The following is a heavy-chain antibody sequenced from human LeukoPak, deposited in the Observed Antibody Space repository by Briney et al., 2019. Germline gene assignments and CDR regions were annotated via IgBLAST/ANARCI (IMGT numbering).Heavy chain of an antibody. D-gene: IGHD3-22*01. V-gene: IGHV3-30-3*01. CDR3: ARDPYDSSGYPMGY. CDR1: GFTFRSYA. CDR2: ISYDAGNK. Sequence: AGGSLRLSCAASGFTFRSYAVHWVRQAPGKGLEWVAGISYDAGNKYYADSVKGRFTISRDNSKNTLSLQMNSLRAEDTAVYYCARDPYDSSGYPMGYWGQGTLVTVSS. J-gene: IGHJ4*02.